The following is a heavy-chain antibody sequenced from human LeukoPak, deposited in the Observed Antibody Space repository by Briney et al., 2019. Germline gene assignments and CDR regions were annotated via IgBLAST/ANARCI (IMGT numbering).Heavy chain of an antibody. CDR2: INAGNGNT. D-gene: IGHD4-17*01. Sequence: ASVKVPCKASGYTFTSYAMHWVRQAPGQRLEWMGWINAGNGNTKYSQKFQGRVTITRDTSASTAYMELSSLRSEDTAVYYCARFQYGDYYFDYWGQGTLVTVSS. V-gene: IGHV1-3*01. CDR1: GYTFTSYA. J-gene: IGHJ4*02. CDR3: ARFQYGDYYFDY.